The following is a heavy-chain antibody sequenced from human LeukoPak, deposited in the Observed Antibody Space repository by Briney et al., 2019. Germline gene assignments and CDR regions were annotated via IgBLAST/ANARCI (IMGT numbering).Heavy chain of an antibody. V-gene: IGHV3-33*01. CDR2: IWYDGSNK. CDR1: GFTFSSYG. D-gene: IGHD6-13*01. Sequence: GGSLRLSCAASGFTFSSYGMHWVRQAPGKGLEWVAVIWYDGSNKYYADSVKGRFTISRDNSKNTLYLQMNSLRAKDTAVYYCARAPYSSSWYGAIWYYGTDVWGQGTTVTVSS. CDR3: ARAPYSSSWYGAIWYYGTDV. J-gene: IGHJ6*02.